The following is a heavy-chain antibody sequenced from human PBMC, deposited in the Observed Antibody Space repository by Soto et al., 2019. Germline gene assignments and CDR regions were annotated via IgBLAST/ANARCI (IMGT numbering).Heavy chain of an antibody. J-gene: IGHJ6*03. CDR3: AREIGAPYYYYIDV. Sequence: SCTLDLTCTASGGSVSSYYWSWIRQPPGKGLEWIGYIYYSGSTNYNPSLKSRVTISVDTSKNQFSLKLSSVTAADTAVYYCAREIGAPYYYYIDVWGKGTTVTVSS. V-gene: IGHV4-59*02. D-gene: IGHD6-6*01. CDR2: IYYSGST. CDR1: GGSVSSYY.